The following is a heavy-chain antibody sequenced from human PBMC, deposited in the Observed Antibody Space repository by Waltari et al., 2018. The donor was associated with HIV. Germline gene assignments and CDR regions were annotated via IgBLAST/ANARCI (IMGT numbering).Heavy chain of an antibody. V-gene: IGHV1-2*02. CDR2: IDSNTGDT. J-gene: IGHJ3*01. Sequence: QVQMAQSGAEGKKPGASVKVSCKTSGFSLTGYYITWVRQAPGQGLEWMGWIDSNTGDTNVGLQFEGRDTMTRDTSMRTAYMELRTLISDDTALYYCARQMTFYDAFDVWGQGTVVTVSS. CDR1: GFSLTGYY. CDR3: ARQMTFYDAFDV.